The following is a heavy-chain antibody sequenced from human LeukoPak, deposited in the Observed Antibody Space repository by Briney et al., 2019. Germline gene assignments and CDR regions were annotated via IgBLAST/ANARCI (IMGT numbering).Heavy chain of an antibody. Sequence: SETLSLTCTVSGASISSYYWSWIRQPAGKGLEWIGRIYTSGNTNYNPSLKSRVTMSVDTSKNQFSLRLSSVTAAATAVYYCARGGQWLGDGNIWGQGTMVTVSS. CDR2: IYTSGNT. D-gene: IGHD6-19*01. V-gene: IGHV4-4*07. CDR3: ARGGQWLGDGNI. J-gene: IGHJ3*02. CDR1: GASISSYY.